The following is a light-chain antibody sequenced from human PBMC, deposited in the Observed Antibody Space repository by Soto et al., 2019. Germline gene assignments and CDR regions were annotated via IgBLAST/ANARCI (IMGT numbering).Light chain of an antibody. CDR3: QQSYSTPPWT. Sequence: AIQVNQSPSSLSASVGDRVTITCRASQGIRNDLGWYQQKPGKAPKLLIYAASSLQSGVPSRFSGSGSGTDFTLTISSLQPEDFATYFCQQSYSTPPWTFGQGTKVDI. CDR1: QGIRND. J-gene: IGKJ1*01. V-gene: IGKV1-6*01. CDR2: AAS.